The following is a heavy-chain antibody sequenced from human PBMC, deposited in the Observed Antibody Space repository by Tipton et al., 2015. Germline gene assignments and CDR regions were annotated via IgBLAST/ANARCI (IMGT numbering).Heavy chain of an antibody. CDR3: ARESLNTIFGVVLDYGMDV. D-gene: IGHD3-3*01. CDR2: TYYRSKWYN. CDR1: GDSVSSNSAA. Sequence: GLVKPSQTLTLTCAISGDSVSSNSAAWNWIRQSPSRGLEWLGRTYYRSKWYNDYAVSVKSRITINPDTSKNHFSLQLNSVTPEDTAVYYCARESLNTIFGVVLDYGMDVWGHGTTVTVSS. J-gene: IGHJ6*02. V-gene: IGHV6-1*01.